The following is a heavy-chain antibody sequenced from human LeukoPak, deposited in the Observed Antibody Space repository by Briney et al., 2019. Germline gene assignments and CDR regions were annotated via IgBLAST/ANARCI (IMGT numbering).Heavy chain of an antibody. J-gene: IGHJ6*03. D-gene: IGHD2-2*01. CDR1: GFTFSSYA. Sequence: PGGSLRLSCAASGFTFSSYAMSWVRQAPGKGLEWVSLISWDGGSTYYADSVKGRFTISRDNSKNSLYLQMNSLRTEDTALYYCATGYCSSTSCPTGYYMDVWGKGTTVTVSS. CDR2: ISWDGGST. V-gene: IGHV3-43*01. CDR3: ATGYCSSTSCPTGYYMDV.